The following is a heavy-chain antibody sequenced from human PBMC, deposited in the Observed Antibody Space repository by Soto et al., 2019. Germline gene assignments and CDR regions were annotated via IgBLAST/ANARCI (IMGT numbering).Heavy chain of an antibody. CDR2: INSDGRTT. D-gene: IGHD2-2*03. CDR3: ARYGYHAWVYNMDV. CDR1: GFTLRTFW. V-gene: IGHV3-74*01. J-gene: IGHJ6*02. Sequence: EVQLVESGGGLVQPGGSLRLSCAASGFTLRTFWMHWVRQAPGKGLVWVSRINSDGRTTNYADSVKGRFTISRDIAKNTVYLQMDSLTAEDTAVYYCARYGYHAWVYNMDVWGQGTTVTVSS.